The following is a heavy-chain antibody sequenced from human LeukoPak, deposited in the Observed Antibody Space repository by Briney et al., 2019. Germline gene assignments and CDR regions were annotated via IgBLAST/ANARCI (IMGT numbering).Heavy chain of an antibody. V-gene: IGHV1-2*02. J-gene: IGHJ5*02. D-gene: IGHD6-13*01. CDR2: INPNSGGT. CDR3: ARDLAAAGTSIGFDP. Sequence: GASVKVSCKASGYTFTGYYMHWVRQAPGQGLEWMGWINPNSGGTNYAQKFQGRVTMTRDTSISTAYMELSGLRSDDTAVYYCARDLAAAGTSIGFDPWGQGTLVTVSS. CDR1: GYTFTGYY.